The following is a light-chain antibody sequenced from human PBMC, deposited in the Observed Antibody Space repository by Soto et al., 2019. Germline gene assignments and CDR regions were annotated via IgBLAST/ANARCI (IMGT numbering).Light chain of an antibody. Sequence: IVLPQSPATLSLSPGERATLSCRASQSVSSYLAWYQQKPGQAPRLLIYGASSRATGIPDRFSGSGSGTDFTLTISRLEPEDFAVYYCQQYGNSPQTFGQGTKVDIK. J-gene: IGKJ1*01. CDR1: QSVSSY. V-gene: IGKV3-20*01. CDR3: QQYGNSPQT. CDR2: GAS.